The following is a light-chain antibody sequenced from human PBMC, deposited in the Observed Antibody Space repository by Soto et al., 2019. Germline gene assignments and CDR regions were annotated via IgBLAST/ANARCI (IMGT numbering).Light chain of an antibody. CDR2: GAS. CDR3: QQRSNWWT. J-gene: IGKJ1*01. V-gene: IGKV3-11*01. CDR1: QSVRTK. Sequence: EIVLTQSPATLSLSPGERATLSCRASQSVRTKLAWYQQKAGQAPRLLIYGASTRATGIPDRFSGSGSGTDFTLTISSLEPEDFVVYYCQQRSNWWTFGQGTKVDIK.